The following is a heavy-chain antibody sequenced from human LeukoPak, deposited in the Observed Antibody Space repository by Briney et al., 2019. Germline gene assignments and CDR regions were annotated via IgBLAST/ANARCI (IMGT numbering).Heavy chain of an antibody. V-gene: IGHV1-46*01. CDR2: IITSAGST. CDR3: ARVEGLTATVTD. CDR1: GYTFTSYY. Sequence: GASVKVSCKASGYTFTSYYMHWVRQAPGQGLEWMGLIITSAGSTAYAQNFQGRVTLTRDTSTSTVYMEMSSLGSEDTAVYYCARVEGLTATVTDWGQGTLVTVSS. J-gene: IGHJ4*02. D-gene: IGHD5-18*01.